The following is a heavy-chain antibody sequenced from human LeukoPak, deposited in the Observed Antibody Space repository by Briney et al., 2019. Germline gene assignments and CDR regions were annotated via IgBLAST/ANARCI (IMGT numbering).Heavy chain of an antibody. V-gene: IGHV3-7*03. Sequence: GGSLRLSCAASGFTFSSYWMNWARQAPGKGLEWVASINHNGNVNYYVDSVKGRYTISRDNAKNSLYLQMSNLRAEDTAVYFCARGGGLDVWGQGATVTVSS. CDR3: ARGGGLDV. D-gene: IGHD3-16*01. CDR2: INHNGNVN. J-gene: IGHJ6*02. CDR1: GFTFSSYW.